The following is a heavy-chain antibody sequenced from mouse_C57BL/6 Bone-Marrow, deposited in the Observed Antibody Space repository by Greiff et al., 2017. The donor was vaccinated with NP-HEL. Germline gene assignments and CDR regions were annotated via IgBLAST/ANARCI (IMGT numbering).Heavy chain of an antibody. D-gene: IGHD2-1*01. Sequence: QVQLQQSGAELVRPGASVTLSCKASGYTFTDYEMHWVKQTPVHGLEWIGAIDPETGGTAYNQKFKGKAILTADKSSSTAYMELRSLTSEDSAVYYCDGKVYYGNYYFDYWGQGTTLTVSS. J-gene: IGHJ2*01. CDR3: DGKVYYGNYYFDY. CDR2: IDPETGGT. V-gene: IGHV1-15*01. CDR1: GYTFTDYE.